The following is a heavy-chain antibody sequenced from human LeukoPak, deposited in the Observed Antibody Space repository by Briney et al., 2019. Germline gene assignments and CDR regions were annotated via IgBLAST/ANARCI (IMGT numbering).Heavy chain of an antibody. Sequence: SETLSLTCAVYGGSFSGYYWSWIRQPPGKGLEWIGEINHSGSTNYNPSLKSRVTISVDTSENQFSLKLSSVTAADTAVYYCASGDRYYYDSSGYGEPFDYWGQATLVTVSS. CDR3: ASGDRYYYDSSGYGEPFDY. V-gene: IGHV4-34*01. CDR2: INHSGST. D-gene: IGHD3-22*01. CDR1: GGSFSGYY. J-gene: IGHJ4*02.